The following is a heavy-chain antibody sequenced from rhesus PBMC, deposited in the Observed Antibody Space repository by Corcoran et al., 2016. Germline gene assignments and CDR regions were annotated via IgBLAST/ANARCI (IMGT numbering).Heavy chain of an antibody. CDR2: IGGLDSGVLWVDSNT. J-gene: IGHJ4*01. CDR3: ARHKVETANLDY. V-gene: IGHV4-127*01. CDR1: SYSISSGSG. D-gene: IGHD1-1*01. Sequence: QVQLQQSGPGLVKPSETLPLTCAASSYSISSGSGWRCTRQHPGNGQGVVGCIGGLDSGVLWVDSNTPHHPPPRKRRVTLSKATAKNQISLRCSSLTATDTAVYYCARHKVETANLDYWGQGVLVTVSS.